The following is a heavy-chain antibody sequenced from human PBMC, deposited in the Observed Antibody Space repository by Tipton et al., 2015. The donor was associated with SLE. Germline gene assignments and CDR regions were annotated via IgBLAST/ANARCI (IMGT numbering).Heavy chain of an antibody. CDR3: AREWVTMVQGVQGGMDV. D-gene: IGHD3-10*01. Sequence: TLSLTCTVSGGSLSSYYWSWIRQHPGKGLEWIGYIYYSGSTYYNPSLKSRVTISVDTSKNQFSLKLSSVTAADTAVYYCAREWVTMVQGVQGGMDVWGQGTTVTVSS. J-gene: IGHJ6*02. V-gene: IGHV4-31*03. CDR1: GGSLSSYY. CDR2: IYYSGST.